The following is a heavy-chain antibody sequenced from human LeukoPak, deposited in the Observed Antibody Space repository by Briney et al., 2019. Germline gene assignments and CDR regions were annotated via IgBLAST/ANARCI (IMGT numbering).Heavy chain of an antibody. D-gene: IGHD3-22*01. Sequence: SETLSLTCTVSGGSISSGSYYWSWIRQPAGKGLEWIGSIYTSGSTNYNPSLKSRVTISVDTSKNQFSLKLSSVTAADTAVYYCARATYYYDSSGYYLIYYFDYWGQGTLVTVSS. CDR1: GGSISSGSYY. J-gene: IGHJ4*02. V-gene: IGHV4-61*02. CDR3: ARATYYYDSSGYYLIYYFDY. CDR2: IYTSGST.